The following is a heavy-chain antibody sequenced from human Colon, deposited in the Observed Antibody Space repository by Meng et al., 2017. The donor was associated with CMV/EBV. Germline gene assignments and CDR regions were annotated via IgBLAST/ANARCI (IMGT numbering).Heavy chain of an antibody. D-gene: IGHD2-15*01. CDR1: GYTFTAYY. J-gene: IGHJ4*02. Sequence: ASVKVSCKASGYTFTAYYIHWVRQAPGQGLEWMGWINPNSGGTNYAPKFQGRVTMTRDTSIRTVCIELNRLTSDDTAIYSCARGRAPAGYSRYYFDYWAQGTLVTVSS. CDR2: INPNSGGT. CDR3: ARGRAPAGYSRYYFDY. V-gene: IGHV1-2*02.